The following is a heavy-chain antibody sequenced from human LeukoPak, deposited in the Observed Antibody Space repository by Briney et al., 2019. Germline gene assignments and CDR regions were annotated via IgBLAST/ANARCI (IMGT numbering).Heavy chain of an antibody. D-gene: IGHD1-14*01. Sequence: PSETLSLTCTVSGGSISSSSYYWGWIRQPPGKGLEWIGSIYYSGSTNYNPSLKSRVTISVDTSKNQFSLKLSSVTAADTAVYYCARGRNLASKGRFDYWGQGTLVTVSS. CDR3: ARGRNLASKGRFDY. CDR1: GGSISSSSYY. CDR2: IYYSGST. V-gene: IGHV4-39*07. J-gene: IGHJ4*02.